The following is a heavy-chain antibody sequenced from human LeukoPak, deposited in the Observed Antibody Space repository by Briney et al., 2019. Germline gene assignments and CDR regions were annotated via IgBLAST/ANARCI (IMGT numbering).Heavy chain of an antibody. CDR1: GFTFSSYA. CDR2: ISGSGDTT. J-gene: IGHJ3*02. CDR3: AMVRGVMLRGALDI. Sequence: SGGSLRLSCAASGFTFSSYAMSWVRQAPGKGLEWVSLISGSGDTTYYADSVKGRFTISRDNSKNTLYLQMNSLRAEDTAVYYCAMVRGVMLRGALDIWGQGTMVTVPS. D-gene: IGHD3-10*01. V-gene: IGHV3-23*01.